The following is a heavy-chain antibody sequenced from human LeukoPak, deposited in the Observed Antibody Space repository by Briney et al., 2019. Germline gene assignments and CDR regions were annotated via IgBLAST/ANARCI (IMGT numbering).Heavy chain of an antibody. D-gene: IGHD6-13*01. CDR2: MNPNSGNT. J-gene: IGHJ5*02. CDR1: GYTFTSYD. Sequence: ASVKVSCKASGYTFTSYDINWVRQATGQGLEWMGWMNPNSGNTGYAQKFQGRVTMTRNTSISTAYMELSSLRSEDTAVYYCALSARIAAAYFDPWGQGTLVTVSS. CDR3: ALSARIAAAYFDP. V-gene: IGHV1-8*01.